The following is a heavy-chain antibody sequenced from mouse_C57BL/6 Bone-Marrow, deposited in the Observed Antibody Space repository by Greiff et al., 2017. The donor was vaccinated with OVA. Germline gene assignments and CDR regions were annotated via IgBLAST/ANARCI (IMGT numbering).Heavy chain of an antibody. CDR2: INPSSGYT. CDR1: GYTFTSYW. J-gene: IGHJ4*01. CDR3: ARWYYAIDY. V-gene: IGHV1-7*01. Sequence: LQESGAELAKPGASVKLSCKASGYTFTSYWMHWVKQRPGQGLAWIGYINPSSGYTKYNQKFKDKATLTAAKSSSTAYMQLSSLTYEDSAVYYCARWYYAIDYWGQGTSVTVSA.